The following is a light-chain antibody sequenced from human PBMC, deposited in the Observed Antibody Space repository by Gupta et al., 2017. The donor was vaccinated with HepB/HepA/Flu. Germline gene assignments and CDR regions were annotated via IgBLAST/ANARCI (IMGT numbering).Light chain of an antibody. Sequence: DIVMTQSPLSLPVTPGESASISCRSSQSLLHSNGYNYLDWYLQRPGQSPQLLIYLGSNRASGVPDRFSGSGSGTDFTLKISRVEAEDDGIYYCMQALQTPPTFGQGTXVEIK. CDR3: MQALQTPPT. CDR1: QSLLHSNGYNY. V-gene: IGKV2-28*01. J-gene: IGKJ1*01. CDR2: LGS.